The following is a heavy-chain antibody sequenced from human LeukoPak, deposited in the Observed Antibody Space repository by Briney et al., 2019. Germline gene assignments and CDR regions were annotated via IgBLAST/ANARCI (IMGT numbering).Heavy chain of an antibody. CDR3: ARDGSRLTPRYWYFDL. Sequence: GGSLRLSCVASGFIFSNYAMNWVRQAPGEGLEWVSAISATGGSTNYADSVKGRFTVSRDNSKNTLYVQLNSLRAEDTAVYYCARDGSRLTPRYWYFDLWGRGTLVTVSS. V-gene: IGHV3-23*01. J-gene: IGHJ2*01. D-gene: IGHD2-8*01. CDR2: ISATGGST. CDR1: GFIFSNYA.